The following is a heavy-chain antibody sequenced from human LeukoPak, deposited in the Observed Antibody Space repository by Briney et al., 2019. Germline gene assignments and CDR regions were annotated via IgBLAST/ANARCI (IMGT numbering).Heavy chain of an antibody. D-gene: IGHD6-19*01. Sequence: PGGSLRLSCAASGFTLTSCAMTWVRQAPGKGLEWVSGITASGATTYYSDSVKGRFTISRDNSKNTLYLQMNSLRAEDTAVYYCAKQRAVAGSHYYYYGMDVWGQGTTVTVSS. CDR2: ITASGATT. CDR3: AKQRAVAGSHYYYYGMDV. CDR1: GFTLTSCA. J-gene: IGHJ6*02. V-gene: IGHV3-23*01.